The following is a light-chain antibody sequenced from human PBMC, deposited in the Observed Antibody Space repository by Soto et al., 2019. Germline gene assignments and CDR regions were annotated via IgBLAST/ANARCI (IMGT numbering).Light chain of an antibody. CDR1: SGHSSYA. J-gene: IGLJ2*01. V-gene: IGLV4-69*01. CDR3: QTWGTGIHVV. CDR2: LDSDGSH. Sequence: QLVLTQSPSASASLGASVKLTRTLSSGHSSYAIAWHQQQPEKGPRYLMKLDSDGSHTKGDAIPDRFSGSSSGAERYLTISSLQSEDEADYYCQTWGTGIHVVFGGGTQLTVL.